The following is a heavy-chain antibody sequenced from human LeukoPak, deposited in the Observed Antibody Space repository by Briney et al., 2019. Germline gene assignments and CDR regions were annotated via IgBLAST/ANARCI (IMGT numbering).Heavy chain of an antibody. Sequence: GGSLRLSCAASGFTFSSYSMNWVRQAPGKGLEWVSYISSSSSTIYYADSVKGRFTISRDNAKNLLYLQMNSLRAEDTAVYYCAGDSHGYNWFDPWGQGTLVTVSS. CDR2: ISSSSSTI. CDR3: AGDSHGYNWFDP. D-gene: IGHD5-24*01. CDR1: GFTFSSYS. J-gene: IGHJ5*02. V-gene: IGHV3-48*04.